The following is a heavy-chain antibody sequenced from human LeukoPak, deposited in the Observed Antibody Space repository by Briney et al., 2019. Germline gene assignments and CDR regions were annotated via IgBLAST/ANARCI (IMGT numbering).Heavy chain of an antibody. J-gene: IGHJ2*01. CDR1: GFTFSSYG. D-gene: IGHD3-22*01. CDR3: ARSGPLDSSGYYSVLRYFDL. CDR2: IRYDGSNK. V-gene: IGHV3-30*02. Sequence: PGGSLRLSCAASGFTFSSYGMHWVRQAPGKGLEWVAFIRYDGSNKYYADSVKGRFTISRDNAKNSLYLQMNSLRAEDTAVYYCARSGPLDSSGYYSVLRYFDLWGRGTLVTVSS.